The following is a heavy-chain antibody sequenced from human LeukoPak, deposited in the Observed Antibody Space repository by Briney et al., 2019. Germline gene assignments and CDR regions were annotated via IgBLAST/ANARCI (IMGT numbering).Heavy chain of an antibody. D-gene: IGHD4-11*01. V-gene: IGHV4-39*01. CDR3: ARHNSPASFDY. CDR2: IYYSGST. J-gene: IGHJ4*02. CDR1: GGSISSSSYY. Sequence: SETLSLTCIVSGGSISSSSYYWVWIRQPPGKRLEWIGSIYYSGSTYYNPSLQSRVTISVDTSKNQLSLKLSSVTAADTAVYYCARHNSPASFDYWGQGTLVTVSS.